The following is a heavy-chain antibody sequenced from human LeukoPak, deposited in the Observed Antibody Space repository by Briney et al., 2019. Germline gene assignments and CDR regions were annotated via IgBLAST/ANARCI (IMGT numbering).Heavy chain of an antibody. CDR1: GFSLRTSGVG. V-gene: IGHV2-5*02. CDR3: AHSLFSDYDILTGGFDY. Sequence: SGPTLVKPTQTLTLTCTFSGFSLRTSGVGVGWIRQPPGKALEWLSLIYWDGDKRYSPSLKSRLTITKDTSKNQVVLTMTNMDPVDTATYYCAHSLFSDYDILTGGFDYWGQGTLVTVSS. CDR2: IYWDGDK. J-gene: IGHJ4*02. D-gene: IGHD3-9*01.